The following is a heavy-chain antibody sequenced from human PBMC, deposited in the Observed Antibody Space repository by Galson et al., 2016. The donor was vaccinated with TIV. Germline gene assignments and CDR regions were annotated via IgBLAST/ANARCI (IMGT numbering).Heavy chain of an antibody. V-gene: IGHV3-21*01. CDR1: GFTFSSYS. D-gene: IGHD2-8*02. CDR2: ISSSTTNI. CDR3: ARIIGYWVGYYTMDV. J-gene: IGHJ6*02. Sequence: SLRLSCAASGFTFSSYSMNWVRQAPGKGLEWVSPISSSTTNIYYADSVKGRFTISRDNAKNSLYLQMNSLRADDTAVYYCARIIGYWVGYYTMDVWGQGTTVTVSS.